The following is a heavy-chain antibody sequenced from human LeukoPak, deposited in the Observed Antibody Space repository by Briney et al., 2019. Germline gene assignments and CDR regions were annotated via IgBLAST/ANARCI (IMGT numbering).Heavy chain of an antibody. CDR1: GCTYSSYG. CDR2: ISYDGSNK. V-gene: IGHV3-30*03. D-gene: IGHD6-19*01. J-gene: IGHJ4*02. CDR3: ARAVADAIDY. Sequence: GGSLRLSCAASGCTYSSYGMHWVRQAPGKGLEWVAVISYDGSNKYYADSVKGRSTISRDNSKNTLYLQMNSLRAEDTAVYYCARAVADAIDYWGQGTLVTVSS.